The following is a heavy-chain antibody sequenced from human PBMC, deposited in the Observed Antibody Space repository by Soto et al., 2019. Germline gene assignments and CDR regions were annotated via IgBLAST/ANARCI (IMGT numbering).Heavy chain of an antibody. CDR2: ISGNGDRT. J-gene: IGHJ4*02. CDR3: AKDKVPVVVTAPFDY. D-gene: IGHD2-21*02. Sequence: GGSLRLSCSASGFTFNTYAMHWVRQAPGKGLEYVSAISGNGDRTYYADSVKGRFTISRDKSKNTLYLQVNSLRAEDTAVYYCAKDKVPVVVTAPFDYWGQGTLVTVSS. CDR1: GFTFNTYA. V-gene: IGHV3-64*04.